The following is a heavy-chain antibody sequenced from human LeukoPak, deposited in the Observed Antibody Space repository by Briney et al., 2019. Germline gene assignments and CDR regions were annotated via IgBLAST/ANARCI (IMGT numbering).Heavy chain of an antibody. V-gene: IGHV4-4*07. Sequence: KPSETLSLTCTVSGASISGYYWSWIRQPAGKGLEWIGRIYSSGSTDYNPSLKSRVTMSVDTSKNKFSLKLSSVTAADTAVYYCARDSGTTGEVKFDPWGQGTLVTVSS. CDR3: ARDSGTTGEVKFDP. D-gene: IGHD3-10*01. J-gene: IGHJ5*02. CDR1: GASISGYY. CDR2: IYSSGST.